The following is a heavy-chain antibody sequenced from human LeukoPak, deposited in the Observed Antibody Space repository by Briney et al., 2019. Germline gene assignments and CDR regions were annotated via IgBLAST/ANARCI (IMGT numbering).Heavy chain of an antibody. CDR1: GFTFSGYY. CDR3: ARRHFYCSGGSCYYYYYYMDV. CDR2: INHSGST. V-gene: IGHV4-34*01. Sequence: PGGSLRLSCAASGFTFSGYYWSWIRQPPGKGLEWIGEINHSGSTNYNPSLKSRVTISVDTSKNQFSLKLSSVTAADTAVYYCARRHFYCSGGSCYYYYYYMDVWGKGTTVTVSS. J-gene: IGHJ6*03. D-gene: IGHD2-15*01.